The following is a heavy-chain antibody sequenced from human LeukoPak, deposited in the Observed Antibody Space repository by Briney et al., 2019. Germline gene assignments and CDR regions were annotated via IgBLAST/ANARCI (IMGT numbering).Heavy chain of an antibody. CDR3: ARVGGYCSGGTCYPEYNWFDP. J-gene: IGHJ5*02. CDR2: IYYSGST. V-gene: IGHV4-59*01. Sequence: SETLSLTCTVSGGSISSYYWSWIRQPPGKGLEWIGNIYYSGSTNYNPSLKSRVTISVDTSKNQVSLKLSSVTAADTAVYYCARVGGYCSGGTCYPEYNWFDPWGQGTLVIVSS. CDR1: GGSISSYY. D-gene: IGHD2-15*01.